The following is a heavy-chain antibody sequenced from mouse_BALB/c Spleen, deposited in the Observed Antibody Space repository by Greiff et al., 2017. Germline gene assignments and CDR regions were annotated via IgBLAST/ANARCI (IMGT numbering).Heavy chain of an antibody. J-gene: IGHJ4*01. CDR3: ARAMITTRAMDY. CDR2: ISSGSSTI. D-gene: IGHD2-4*01. CDR1: GFTFSSFG. V-gene: IGHV5-17*02. Sequence: DVHLVESGGGLVQPGGSRKLSCAASGFTFSSFGMHWVRQAPEKGLEWVAYISSGSSTIYYADTVKGRFTISRDNPKNTLFLQMTSLRSEDTAMYYCARAMITTRAMDYWGQGTSVTVSS.